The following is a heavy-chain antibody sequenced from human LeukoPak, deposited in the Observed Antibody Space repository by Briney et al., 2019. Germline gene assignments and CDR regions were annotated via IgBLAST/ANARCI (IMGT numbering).Heavy chain of an antibody. CDR3: ARDGWGRSRDWFDP. CDR1: GYTFTSYA. J-gene: IGHJ5*02. Sequence: ASVKVSCKASGYTFTSYAMHWVRQAPGQRLEWMGWINAGNGNTKYSQKFQGRVTITRDTSASTAYMELRSLRSDDTAVYYCARDGWGRSRDWFDPWGQGTLVTVSS. D-gene: IGHD2-2*03. V-gene: IGHV1-3*01. CDR2: INAGNGNT.